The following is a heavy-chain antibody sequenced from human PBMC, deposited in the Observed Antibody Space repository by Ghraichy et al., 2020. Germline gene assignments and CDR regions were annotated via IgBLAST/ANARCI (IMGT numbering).Heavy chain of an antibody. Sequence: GGSLRLSCAASGFIFSSYAMHWVRQAPGKGLEYVSAITSNGGSTYFANSVKGRFTISRDNSKNTLYLLMGSLRPEDMAVYYCARGRAMDVWGKGTTVTVSS. J-gene: IGHJ6*03. CDR1: GFIFSSYA. CDR2: ITSNGGST. V-gene: IGHV3-64*01. CDR3: ARGRAMDV.